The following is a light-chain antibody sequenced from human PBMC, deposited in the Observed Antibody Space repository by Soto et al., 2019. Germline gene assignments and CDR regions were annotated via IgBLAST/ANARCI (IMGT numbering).Light chain of an antibody. CDR3: QSYDSSLSGVV. Sequence: QSVLTQPLSVSGAPGQRVTISCTGSSSNFGAGYDVHWYQQIPGTAPKLLIYANTNRPSGVPDRFSGSKSGTSASLAITGLQAEDEADYYCQSYDSSLSGVVFGGGTKLTVL. J-gene: IGLJ2*01. CDR2: ANT. CDR1: SSNFGAGYD. V-gene: IGLV1-40*01.